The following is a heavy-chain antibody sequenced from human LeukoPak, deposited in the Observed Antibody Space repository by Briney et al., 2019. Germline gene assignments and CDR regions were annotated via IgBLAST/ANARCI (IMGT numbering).Heavy chain of an antibody. CDR1: GFTFSAYG. D-gene: IGHD6-25*01. Sequence: ASVKVSCTTSGFTFSAYGIAGVRQAPGHGPEWMGWISNHNGNTNYAQKFQDRITVTTETSTGTVSMELRSLKPDDTAIYYCTRGIALATAYYFDSWGRGTQVTVAS. J-gene: IGHJ4*02. CDR2: ISNHNGNT. CDR3: TRGIALATAYYFDS. V-gene: IGHV1-18*04.